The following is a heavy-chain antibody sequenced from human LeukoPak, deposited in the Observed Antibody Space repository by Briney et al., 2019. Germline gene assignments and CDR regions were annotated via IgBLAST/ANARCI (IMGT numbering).Heavy chain of an antibody. J-gene: IGHJ6*03. CDR2: INAGNGNT. V-gene: IGHV1-3*03. CDR1: GYTFTSYA. D-gene: IGHD6-19*01. Sequence: GASVKVSCKASGYTFTSYAMHWVRQAPGQRLEWMGWINAGNGNTKYSQEFQGRVTITRDTSASTAYMELSSLRSEDTAVYYCARGSHSSGWYFEYYYYMDVWGKGTTVTISS. CDR3: ARGSHSSGWYFEYYYYMDV.